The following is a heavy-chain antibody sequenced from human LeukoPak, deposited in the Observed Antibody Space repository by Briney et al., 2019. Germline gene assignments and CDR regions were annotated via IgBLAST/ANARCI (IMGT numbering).Heavy chain of an antibody. CDR1: GFTFSSYA. CDR3: ARQYYYGSGTDTWDFDY. V-gene: IGHV3-23*01. J-gene: IGHJ4*02. Sequence: GGSLRLSCAASGFTFSSYAMSWVRQAPGKGLEWVSAISGSGGSTYYADSVKGRFTISRDNAKNSLYLQMNSLRAEDTAVYYCARQYYYGSGTDTWDFDYWGQGTLVTVSS. CDR2: ISGSGGST. D-gene: IGHD3-10*01.